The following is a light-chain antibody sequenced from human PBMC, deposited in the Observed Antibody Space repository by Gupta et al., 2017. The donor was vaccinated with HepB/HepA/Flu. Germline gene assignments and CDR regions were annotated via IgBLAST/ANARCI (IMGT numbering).Light chain of an antibody. Sequence: DIVMTQSPDSLAVSLGERATINCKSSQSVLYSSNNKNYLAWYQQNPGQPPKLLIYWASTRESGVPDRFSGTGSGTDFTLSIISLQAEDVAVYYCHRDQTPPYTLGQGTKLEIK. J-gene: IGKJ2*01. CDR1: QSVLYSSNNKNY. CDR2: WAS. V-gene: IGKV4-1*01. CDR3: HRDQTPPYT.